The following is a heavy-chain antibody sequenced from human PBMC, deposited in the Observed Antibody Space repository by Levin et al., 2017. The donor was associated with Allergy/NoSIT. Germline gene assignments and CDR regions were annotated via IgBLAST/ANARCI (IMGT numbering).Heavy chain of an antibody. V-gene: IGHV1-2*02. CDR2: INPNSGGT. Sequence: ASVKVSCKASGYTFTGYYMHWVRQAPGQGLEWMGWINPNSGGTNYAQKFQGRVTMTRDTSISTAYMELSRLRSDDTAVYYCARLQGGWFGESYFDYWGQGTLVTVSS. CDR1: GYTFTGYY. D-gene: IGHD3-10*01. CDR3: ARLQGGWFGESYFDY. J-gene: IGHJ4*02.